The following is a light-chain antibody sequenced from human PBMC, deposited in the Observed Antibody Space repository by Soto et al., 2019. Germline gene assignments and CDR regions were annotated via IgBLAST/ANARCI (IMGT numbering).Light chain of an antibody. V-gene: IGLV1-40*01. Sequence: QSVLTQPPSVSGAPGQRVTISCTGSNSNIGAGFAVHWYQQLPGTAPKLLIHGNNNRPSGVPDRFSGSKSGTSASLAISGLQSEDEADYYCAAWDGTLNGWVFGGGTKLTVL. CDR3: AAWDGTLNGWV. CDR2: GNN. CDR1: NSNIGAGFA. J-gene: IGLJ3*02.